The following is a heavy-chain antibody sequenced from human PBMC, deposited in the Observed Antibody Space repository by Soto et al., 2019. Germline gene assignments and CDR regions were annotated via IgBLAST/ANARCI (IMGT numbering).Heavy chain of an antibody. D-gene: IGHD2-8*01. CDR1: VDSVSGNSVT. CDR3: VRLIGNSWLDS. V-gene: IGHV6-1*01. Sequence: PSQTLSLTCAISVDSVSGNSVTWNWIRPSPSRGLEWLGRTYYRSKWYSDYAVSVKSRVTINPDTSKNQFSLQLNSVTPEDTAVYYCVRLIGNSWLDSWGQGTLVTVSS. J-gene: IGHJ5*01. CDR2: TYYRSKWYS.